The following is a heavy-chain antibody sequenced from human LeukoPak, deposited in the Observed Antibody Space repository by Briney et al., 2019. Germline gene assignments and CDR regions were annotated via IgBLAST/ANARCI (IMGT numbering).Heavy chain of an antibody. J-gene: IGHJ4*02. D-gene: IGHD3-22*01. CDR1: GFTFSSYA. CDR3: AKTGAYDSSGYYSEVLDY. CDR2: ISGSGGST. Sequence: GGSLRLSCAASGFTFSSYAMSWVRQAPGKGLEWVSAISGSGGSTYYADSVKGRFTISRDNSKNTLYLQMNGLRAEDTAVYYCAKTGAYDSSGYYSEVLDYWGQGTLVTVSS. V-gene: IGHV3-23*01.